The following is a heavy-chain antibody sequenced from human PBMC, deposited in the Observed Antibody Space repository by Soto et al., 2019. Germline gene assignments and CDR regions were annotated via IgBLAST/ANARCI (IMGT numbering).Heavy chain of an antibody. Sequence: EVQLVESGGVVIQPGGSLRLSCAASGFTFDVYSMHWVRQAPGKGLEWVSLISWDGRSTYYADSVKGRFTISRDNSRSSLYLQMNSLTTEDTAFYYCGRDGAVTDYTYLDYWGQGALVTVSS. CDR2: ISWDGRST. J-gene: IGHJ4*02. V-gene: IGHV3-43*01. CDR1: GFTFDVYS. CDR3: GRDGAVTDYTYLDY. D-gene: IGHD4-4*01.